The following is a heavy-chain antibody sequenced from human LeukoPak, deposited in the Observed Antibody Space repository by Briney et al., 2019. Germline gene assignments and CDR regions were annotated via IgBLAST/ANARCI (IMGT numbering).Heavy chain of an antibody. V-gene: IGHV1-2*02. CDR1: GYTFTGYY. CDR2: INPNSGGT. CDR3: ARVRGGLVVPAAILNY. D-gene: IGHD2-2*02. J-gene: IGHJ4*02. Sequence: GASVKVPCKASGYTFTGYYMHWVRQAPGQGLEWMGWINPNSGGTNYAQKFQGRVTMTRDTSISTTYMELSRLRSDDTAVYYCARVRGGLVVPAAILNYWGQGTLVTVSS.